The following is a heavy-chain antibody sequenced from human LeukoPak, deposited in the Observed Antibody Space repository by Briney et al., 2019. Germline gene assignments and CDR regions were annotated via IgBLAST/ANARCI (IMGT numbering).Heavy chain of an antibody. J-gene: IGHJ4*02. D-gene: IGHD2-2*01. CDR1: GFTFSSYA. V-gene: IGHV3-23*01. CDR2: ISGSGGST. Sequence: GSLRLSCAAPGFTFSSYAMSWVRQAPGKGLEWVSAISGSGGSTYYADSVKGRFTISRDNSKDTLYLQMNSLRAEDTAVYYCAKRYCSSTSCYDDYWGQGTLVTVSS. CDR3: AKRYCSSTSCYDDY.